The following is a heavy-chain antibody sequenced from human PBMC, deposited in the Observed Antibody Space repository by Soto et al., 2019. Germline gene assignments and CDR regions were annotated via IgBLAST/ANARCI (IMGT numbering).Heavy chain of an antibody. CDR2: IYYSGST. V-gene: IGHV4-39*01. CDR3: ARQGKITMVRGVPRFDP. CDR1: GGSISSSSYY. J-gene: IGHJ5*02. D-gene: IGHD3-10*01. Sequence: SETLSLTCTVSGGSISSSSYYWGWIRQPPGKGLEWIGSIYYSGSTYYNPSLKSRVTISVDTSKNQFSLKLSSVTAADTAVYYCARQGKITMVRGVPRFDPWGQGTLVTVSS.